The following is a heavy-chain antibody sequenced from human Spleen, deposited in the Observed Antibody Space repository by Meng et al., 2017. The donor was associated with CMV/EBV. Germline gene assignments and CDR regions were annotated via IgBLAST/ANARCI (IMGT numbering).Heavy chain of an antibody. Sequence: ASVKVSCKASGYTFTNYGISWVRQAPGQGLEWMGWINPNSGATNYAQKFQGRVTMTRDTSLSTAYLDLSRLRSDDTAVFFCARAPCSTATCYIYYYYGLDVWGQGTTVTVSS. CDR2: INPNSGAT. J-gene: IGHJ6*02. V-gene: IGHV1-2*02. CDR3: ARAPCSTATCYIYYYYGLDV. D-gene: IGHD2-2*02. CDR1: GYTFTNYG.